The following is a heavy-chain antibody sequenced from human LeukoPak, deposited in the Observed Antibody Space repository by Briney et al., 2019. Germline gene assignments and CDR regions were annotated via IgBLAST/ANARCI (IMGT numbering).Heavy chain of an antibody. CDR2: IWDDGGTK. J-gene: IGHJ5*01. D-gene: IGHD1-7*01. Sequence: QSGGSLRLSCVVSGFTFSSYGMPWVRQAPGKGLEWVAVIWDDGGTKYYSDSVKGRFTISRDNSKSTLYLEMNSLRVEDTAVYYCAREGLTGSTNWFDSWGQGTLATVSS. V-gene: IGHV3-33*01. CDR1: GFTFSSYG. CDR3: AREGLTGSTNWFDS.